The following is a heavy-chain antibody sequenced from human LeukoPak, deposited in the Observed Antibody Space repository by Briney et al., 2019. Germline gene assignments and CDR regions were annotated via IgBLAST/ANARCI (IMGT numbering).Heavy chain of an antibody. CDR3: ARGGARGYYGSGSLGSYYYYGMDV. CDR1: GGSISSGGYS. CDR2: IYHSGST. Sequence: KPSQTLSLTCAVSGGSISSGGYSWSWIRQPPGRGLEWIVYIYHSGSTYYNPSLKSRVTISVDRSKNQFSLKLSSVTAADTAVYYCARGGARGYYGSGSLGSYYYYGMDVWGQGTTVTVSS. J-gene: IGHJ6*02. D-gene: IGHD3-10*01. V-gene: IGHV4-30-2*01.